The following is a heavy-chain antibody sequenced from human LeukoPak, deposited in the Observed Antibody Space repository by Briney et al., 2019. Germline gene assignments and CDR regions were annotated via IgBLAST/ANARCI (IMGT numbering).Heavy chain of an antibody. V-gene: IGHV4-59*01. J-gene: IGHJ4*02. CDR2: IYYSGST. Sequence: SETLSLTCTVSGGSISSYYWSWIRQPPGKGLEWIGYIYYSGSTNYNPSLKSRVTISVDTSKNQFSLKLTSVTAADTAVYYCARVVAAATYYFDYWGQGTLVTVSS. CDR1: GGSISSYY. CDR3: ARVVAAATYYFDY. D-gene: IGHD6-13*01.